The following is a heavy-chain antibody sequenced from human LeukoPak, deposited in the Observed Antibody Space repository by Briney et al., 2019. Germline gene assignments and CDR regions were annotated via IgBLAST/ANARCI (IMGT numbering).Heavy chain of an antibody. CDR2: IYYSGST. Sequence: SETLSLTCTVSGGSISSYYWSWTRQPRGKGLEWIGYIYYSGSTNYNPSLKSRVTISVDTSKNQFSLKLSSVTAADTAVYYCARGAFFSGYMDVWGKGTTVTISS. D-gene: IGHD3-3*02. V-gene: IGHV4-59*01. CDR3: ARGAFFSGYMDV. CDR1: GGSISSYY. J-gene: IGHJ6*03.